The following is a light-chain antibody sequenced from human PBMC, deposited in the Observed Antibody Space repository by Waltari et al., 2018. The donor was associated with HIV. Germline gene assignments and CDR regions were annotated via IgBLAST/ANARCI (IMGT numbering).Light chain of an antibody. V-gene: IGLV2-11*01. CDR1: SSDVGGYKY. J-gene: IGLJ3*02. Sequence: QSALTQPRSVSGSPGQSVTISCTGTSSDVGGYKYVSWYQQHPAKAPKLMIYAVTKRPSGVPDRSSGSKAVNTASLTISGLEAEDEADYYCCSYAGSYTLVFGGGTKLTVL. CDR3: CSYAGSYTLV. CDR2: AVT.